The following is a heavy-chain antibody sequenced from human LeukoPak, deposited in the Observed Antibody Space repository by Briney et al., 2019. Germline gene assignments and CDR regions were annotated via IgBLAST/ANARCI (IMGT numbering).Heavy chain of an antibody. V-gene: IGHV1-18*01. CDR2: ISPYIGNT. D-gene: IGHD3-3*02. CDR3: ARFTPRLSREKFDY. J-gene: IGHJ4*02. Sequence: GASVKVSCKASGYTFTKYDIDWVRQAPGQGLEWMGWISPYIGNTYYSQKLQGRVTMTTDTSTTTAYMELRSLRSDDTGVYYCARFTPRLSREKFDYWGQGTLVTVSS. CDR1: GYTFTKYD.